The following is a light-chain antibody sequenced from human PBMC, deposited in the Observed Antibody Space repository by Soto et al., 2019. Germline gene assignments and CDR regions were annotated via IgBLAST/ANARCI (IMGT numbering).Light chain of an antibody. CDR2: GVS. CDR1: QTVNSNF. CDR3: RQSGDTPT. V-gene: IGKV3-20*01. J-gene: IGKJ1*01. Sequence: EVVLTQSPGTLSLSPGERATLYCRSSQTVNSNFLAWYQQKPGQAPRLLTYGVSNRATGIPDRFSGSGSGTDITLTISRLDPEDFAVYYFRQSGDTPTFGQGTKVDIK.